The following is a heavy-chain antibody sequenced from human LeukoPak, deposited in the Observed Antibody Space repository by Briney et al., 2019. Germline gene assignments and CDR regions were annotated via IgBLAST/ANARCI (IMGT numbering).Heavy chain of an antibody. V-gene: IGHV4-4*07. D-gene: IGHD4-11*01. CDR1: GGSISRYY. CDR2: IYTSGST. J-gene: IGHJ6*03. Sequence: SGTLSLTSIVSGGSISRYYWSWIRQPAGKGLEWIGRIYTSGSTSYNPSLQSRVTMSVDTSNNQFSLKLSYVPTADTAVYYCARVVTTVTPVGYYYYYMDVWGKGTTVTVSS. CDR3: ARVVTTVTPVGYYYYYMDV.